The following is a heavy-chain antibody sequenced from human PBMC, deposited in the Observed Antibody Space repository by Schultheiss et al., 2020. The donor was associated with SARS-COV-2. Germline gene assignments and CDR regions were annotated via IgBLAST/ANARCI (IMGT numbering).Heavy chain of an antibody. CDR1: GYTFTSYG. CDR3: ARFPTYYDFWNV. CDR2: INPNSGGT. Sequence: GESLKISCKASGYTFTSYGISWVRQAPGQGLEWMGWINPNSGGTNYAQKFQGRVTMTRDTSISTAYMELSRLRSDDTAVYYCARFPTYYDFWNVWGQGTTVTVSS. V-gene: IGHV1-2*02. J-gene: IGHJ6*02. D-gene: IGHD3-3*01.